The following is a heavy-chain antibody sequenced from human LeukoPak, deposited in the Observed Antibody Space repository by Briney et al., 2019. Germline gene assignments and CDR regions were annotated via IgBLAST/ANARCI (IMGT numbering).Heavy chain of an antibody. J-gene: IGHJ4*02. CDR1: GGSISSSSYY. D-gene: IGHD6-19*01. CDR3: ARPYSSGWYPRGYFDY. Sequence: PSETLSLTCTVSGGSISSSSYYWGWIRQPPGKGLEWIGSFYYSGSTYYNPSLKSRVTISVDTSKNQFSLKLSSVTAADTAVYYCARPYSSGWYPRGYFDYWGQGTLVTVSS. CDR2: FYYSGST. V-gene: IGHV4-39*01.